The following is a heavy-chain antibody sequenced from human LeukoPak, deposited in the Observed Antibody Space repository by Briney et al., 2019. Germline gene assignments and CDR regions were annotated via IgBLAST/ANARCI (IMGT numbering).Heavy chain of an antibody. Sequence: SETLSLTCAVYGGSFSGYYWSWIRQPAGKGLEWIGEINHSGSNNYNPSLKSRVTISVDTSKNQFSLKLSSVTAADTAVYYCARGSVAARRFDYWGQGTLVTVSS. CDR3: ARGSVAARRFDY. D-gene: IGHD6-6*01. CDR1: GGSFSGYY. J-gene: IGHJ4*02. V-gene: IGHV4-34*01. CDR2: INHSGSN.